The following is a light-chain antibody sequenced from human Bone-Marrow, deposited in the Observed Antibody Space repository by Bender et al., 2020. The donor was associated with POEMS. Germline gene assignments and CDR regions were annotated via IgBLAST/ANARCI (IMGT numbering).Light chain of an antibody. V-gene: IGLV1-44*01. CDR2: SSH. CDR3: AVWDDSLNGWV. J-gene: IGLJ3*02. CDR1: SSNIGAHA. Sequence: QSVLTQPPSASGTPGQRVTISCSGGSSNIGAHAVNWYQHLPGTAPKLLIYSSHRRPSEVPDRFSGSRSGTSASLAISGLQCEDEADYYCAVWDDSLNGWVFGGGNKLTVL.